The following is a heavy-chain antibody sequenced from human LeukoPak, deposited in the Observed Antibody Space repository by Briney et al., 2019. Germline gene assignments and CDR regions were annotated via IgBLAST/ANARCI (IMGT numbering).Heavy chain of an antibody. D-gene: IGHD3-10*01. CDR1: GFTFSSYA. Sequence: PGGSLRLSCAASGFTFSSYAMHWVRQAPGKGLEWVAVISYDGSNKYYADSVKRRFTISRDNSKNTLYLQMNSLRAEDTAVYYCASISLSEKLVLLWFGESEGDYWGQGTLVTVSS. CDR3: ASISLSEKLVLLWFGESEGDY. CDR2: ISYDGSNK. J-gene: IGHJ4*02. V-gene: IGHV3-30*04.